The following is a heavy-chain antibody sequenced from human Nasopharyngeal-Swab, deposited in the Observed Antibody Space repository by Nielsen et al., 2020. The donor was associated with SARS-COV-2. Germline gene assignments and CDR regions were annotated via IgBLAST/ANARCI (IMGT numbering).Heavy chain of an antibody. V-gene: IGHV3-48*01. Sequence: GESLKISCAASGFTFSSYSMNWVRQAPGKGLEWVSYISSSSSTIYYADSVKGRFTISRDNSKNTLYLQMNSLRAEDTAVYYCARGYKCGNYWGQGTLVTVSS. D-gene: IGHD5-18*01. CDR3: ARGYKCGNY. CDR2: ISSSSSTI. CDR1: GFTFSSYS. J-gene: IGHJ4*02.